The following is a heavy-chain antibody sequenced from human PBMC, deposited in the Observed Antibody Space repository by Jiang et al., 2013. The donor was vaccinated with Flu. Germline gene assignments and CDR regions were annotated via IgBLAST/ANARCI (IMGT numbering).Heavy chain of an antibody. Sequence: LLKPSETLSLTCTVSGGSISSYYWSWIRQPPGKGLEWIGYIYYSGSTNYNPSLKSRVTISVDTSKNQFSLKLSSVTAADTAVYYCARAHGTILTMVRGVSSNCWFDPWGQGTLVTVSS. D-gene: IGHD3-10*01. J-gene: IGHJ5*02. CDR2: IYYSGST. V-gene: IGHV4-59*01. CDR3: ARAHGTILTMVRGVSSNCWFDP. CDR1: GGSISSYY.